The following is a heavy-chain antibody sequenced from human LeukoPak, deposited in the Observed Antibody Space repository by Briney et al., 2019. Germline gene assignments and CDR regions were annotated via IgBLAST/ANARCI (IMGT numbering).Heavy chain of an antibody. J-gene: IGHJ5*02. D-gene: IGHD6-19*01. CDR1: GFTSSTYG. CDR2: IQYDGSIK. CDR3: AKGPDSSGWYSNWFDP. V-gene: IGHV3-30*02. Sequence: GGSLRLSCAASGFTSSTYGIHWVRQAPGKGLEWVAFIQYDGSIKYYADSVKGRFTISRDNSKNTLYLQMNSLRAEDTAVYYCAKGPDSSGWYSNWFDPWGQGTLVTVSS.